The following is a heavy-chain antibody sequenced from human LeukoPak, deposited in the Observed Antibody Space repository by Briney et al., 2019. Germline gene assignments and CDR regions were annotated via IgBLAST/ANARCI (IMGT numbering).Heavy chain of an antibody. V-gene: IGHV1-69*01. CDR3: ARDSSGSYYFDY. J-gene: IGHJ4*02. CDR1: GGTFSIYA. Sequence: GSSVTVSFKASGGTFSIYAISWVRQAPGQGLEWMGGIIPIFGTANYAQKFQGRVTITADESTSTAYMELSSLRSEDTAVYYCARDSSGSYYFDYWGQGTLVTVSS. D-gene: IGHD1-26*01. CDR2: IIPIFGTA.